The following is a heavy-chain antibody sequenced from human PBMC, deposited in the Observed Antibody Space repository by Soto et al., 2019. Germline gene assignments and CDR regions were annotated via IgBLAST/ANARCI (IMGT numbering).Heavy chain of an antibody. J-gene: IGHJ4*02. CDR2: MNPSSADT. Sequence: QVQLVQSGAEVKKPGASVKVSCKASGYPFSSYDINWVRQATGQGLEWMGWMNPSSADTAYAQKFQGRVTMTRDTSINTAYMELSSLRSDDTAVYYCARGITGYKSARYQKYIDSWGQGTLVTVSS. V-gene: IGHV1-8*01. CDR1: GYPFSSYD. CDR3: ARGITGYKSARYQKYIDS. D-gene: IGHD6-19*01.